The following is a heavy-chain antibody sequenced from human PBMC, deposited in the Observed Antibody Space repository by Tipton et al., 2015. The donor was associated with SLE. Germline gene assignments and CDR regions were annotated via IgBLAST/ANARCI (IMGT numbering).Heavy chain of an antibody. J-gene: IGHJ6*03. V-gene: IGHV4-61*02. Sequence: TLSLTCTVSGGSISSGSYYWSWIRQPAGKGLEWIGRIYTSGSTNYNPSLKSRVTISVDTSKNQFSLKLSSVTAADTAVYYCARGAGHDYYYYYMVVWGKGTTVTVSS. CDR3: ARGAGHDYYYYYMVV. CDR1: GGSISSGSYY. CDR2: IYTSGST. D-gene: IGHD6-19*01.